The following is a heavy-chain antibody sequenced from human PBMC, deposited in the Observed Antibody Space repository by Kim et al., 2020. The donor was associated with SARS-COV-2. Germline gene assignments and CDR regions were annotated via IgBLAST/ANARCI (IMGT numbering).Heavy chain of an antibody. J-gene: IGHJ4*01. CDR3: SRAGGQWLVRPFFYFFDY. CDR2: INHSGST. CDR1: GGSFSGYY. Sequence: SETLSLTCAVYGGSFSGYYWSWIRQPPGKGLEWVGEINHSGSTNYNPSLKSRVIISVDTSKNQISLQLSSGTAADTAVYYCSRAGGQWLVRPFFYFFDY. V-gene: IGHV4-34*01. D-gene: IGHD6-19*01.